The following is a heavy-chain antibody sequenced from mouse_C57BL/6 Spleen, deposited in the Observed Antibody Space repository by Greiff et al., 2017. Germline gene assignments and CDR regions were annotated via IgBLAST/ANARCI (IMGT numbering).Heavy chain of an antibody. CDR2: ISYDGSN. CDR3: ARDGVNWVFDY. Sequence: EVKLMESGPGLVKPSQSLSLTCSVTGYSITSGYYWNWIRQFPGNKLEWMGYISYDGSNNYNPSLKNRISITRDTSKNQFFLKLNSVTTEDTATYYCARDGVNWVFDYWGQGTTLTVSS. J-gene: IGHJ2*01. V-gene: IGHV3-6*01. D-gene: IGHD4-1*01. CDR1: GYSITSGYY.